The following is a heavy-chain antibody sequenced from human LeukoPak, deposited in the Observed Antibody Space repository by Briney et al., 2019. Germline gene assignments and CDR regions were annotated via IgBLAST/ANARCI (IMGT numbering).Heavy chain of an antibody. D-gene: IGHD3-16*01. J-gene: IGHJ6*02. Sequence: GGSLRLSCAASGFTFSSYCMNWVRQAPGKGLEWVSSISSRSSYIYYADSVKGRFTISRDNAKNTLYLQMNSLRAEDTAVYCCARGGRGIDVWGQGTTVTVSS. V-gene: IGHV3-21*01. CDR2: ISSRSSYI. CDR3: ARGGRGIDV. CDR1: GFTFSSYC.